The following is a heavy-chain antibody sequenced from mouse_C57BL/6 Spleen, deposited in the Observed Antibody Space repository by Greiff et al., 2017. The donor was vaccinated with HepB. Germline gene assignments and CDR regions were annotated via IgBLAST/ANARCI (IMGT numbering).Heavy chain of an antibody. V-gene: IGHV1-55*01. Sequence: QVQLQQSGAELVKPGASVKMSCKASGYTFTGYWITWVKQRPGQGLEWIGDIYPGSGSTNYNEKFKSKATLTVDTSSSTAYMQLSSLTSEDSAVYYCARGLFAYWGQGTLVTVSA. J-gene: IGHJ3*01. CDR3: ARGLFAY. D-gene: IGHD3-1*01. CDR2: IYPGSGST. CDR1: GYTFTGYW.